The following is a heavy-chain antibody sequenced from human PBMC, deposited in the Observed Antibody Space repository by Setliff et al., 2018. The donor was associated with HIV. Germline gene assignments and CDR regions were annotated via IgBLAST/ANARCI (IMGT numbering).Heavy chain of an antibody. V-gene: IGHV4-34*01. CDR1: GGSFSGYY. J-gene: IGHJ5*02. D-gene: IGHD3-10*01. CDR3: ARYYGSGSYYP. CDR2: INHSGST. Sequence: SETLSLTCAVYGGSFSGYYWSWIRQPPGKGLEWIGEINHSGSTNYNPSLKSQVTISVDTSKNQFSLKLSSVTAADTAVYYCARYYGSGSYYPWGQGTLVTVSS.